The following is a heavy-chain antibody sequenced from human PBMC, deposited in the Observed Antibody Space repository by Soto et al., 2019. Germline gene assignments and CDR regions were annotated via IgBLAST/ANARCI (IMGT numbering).Heavy chain of an antibody. V-gene: IGHV3-48*01. D-gene: IGHD2-21*02. CDR1: GFTFSSYS. CDR2: ISSSSSTI. CDR3: ARDLWGYCGIDCYPLEV. J-gene: IGHJ6*02. Sequence: GGSLRLSCAASGFTFSSYSMNWVRQAPGKGLEWVSYISSSSSTIYYADSVKGRFTISRDNAKNSLYLQKNSLRAEDTAVYYCARDLWGYCGIDCYPLEVWGQGTTVTVSS.